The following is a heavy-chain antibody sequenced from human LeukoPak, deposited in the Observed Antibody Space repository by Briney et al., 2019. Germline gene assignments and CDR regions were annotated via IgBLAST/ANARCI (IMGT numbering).Heavy chain of an antibody. CDR2: ISYDGSNK. D-gene: IGHD2-15*01. V-gene: IGHV3-30*04. CDR3: ARVLVVAAPYYYYGMDV. Sequence: RGSLRLSCAASGFTFSSYAMHWVRQAPGKGLECVAVISYDGSNKYYADSVKGRFTISRDNSKNTLYLQMNSLRAEDTAVYYCARVLVVAAPYYYYGMDVWGQGTTVSVSS. J-gene: IGHJ6*02. CDR1: GFTFSSYA.